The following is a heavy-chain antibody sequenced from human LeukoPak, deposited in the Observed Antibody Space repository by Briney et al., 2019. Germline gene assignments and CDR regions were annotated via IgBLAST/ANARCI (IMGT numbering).Heavy chain of an antibody. CDR2: ISGSSRYI. J-gene: IGHJ4*02. CDR3: ARRLNNGDYGNDY. D-gene: IGHD4-17*01. CDR1: GFTFTTYS. Sequence: PGGCLSLFCAVSGFTFTTYSMNSVRHAPGKGLEWVSTISGSSRYIYFADSVRGRFTISRDNAKNSLYLQMNSLRAEETAVYYCARRLNNGDYGNDYWGQGTLVTVSS. V-gene: IGHV3-21*01.